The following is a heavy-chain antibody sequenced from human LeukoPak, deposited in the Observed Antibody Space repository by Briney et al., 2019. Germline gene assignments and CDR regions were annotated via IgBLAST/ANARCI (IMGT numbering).Heavy chain of an antibody. D-gene: IGHD6-6*01. CDR3: ARKYSSSSAMGY. CDR2: INPNSGGT. J-gene: IGHJ4*02. V-gene: IGHV1-2*02. CDR1: GYTLTGYY. Sequence: GASVKVSCKASGYTLTGYYMHWVRQAPGQGLEWMGWINPNSGGTNYAQKFQGRVTMTRDTSISTAYMELSRLRSDDTAVYYCARKYSSSSAMGYWGQGTLVTVSS.